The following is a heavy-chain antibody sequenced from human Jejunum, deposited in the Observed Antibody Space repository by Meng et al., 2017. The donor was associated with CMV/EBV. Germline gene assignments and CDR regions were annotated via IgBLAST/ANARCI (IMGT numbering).Heavy chain of an antibody. CDR2: ITDGGDVT. CDR1: GFTFTTYT. V-gene: IGHV3-23*01. Sequence: SLRLSCAASGFTFTTYTMTWVRQAPGKGPEWVAQITDGGDVTAYAESVRGRFAISRDNSKNTLYLQLNSLRADDTAVYSCAKGGWVDDWGQGTLVTVSS. D-gene: IGHD1-26*01. J-gene: IGHJ4*02. CDR3: AKGGWVDD.